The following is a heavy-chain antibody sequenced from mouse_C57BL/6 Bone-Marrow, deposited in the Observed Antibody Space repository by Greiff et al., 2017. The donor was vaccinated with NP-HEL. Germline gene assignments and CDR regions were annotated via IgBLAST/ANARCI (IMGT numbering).Heavy chain of an antibody. CDR2: INYDGSST. CDR1: GFTFSDYY. V-gene: IGHV5-16*01. J-gene: IGHJ2*01. CDR3: ARDDDGYFDY. Sequence: EVKVVESEGGLVQPGSSMKLSCTASGFTFSDYYMAWVRQVPEKGLEWVANINYDGSSTYYLDSLKSRFIISRDNAKNILYLQMSSLKSEDTATYYCARDDDGYFDYWGQGTTLTVSS. D-gene: IGHD2-3*01.